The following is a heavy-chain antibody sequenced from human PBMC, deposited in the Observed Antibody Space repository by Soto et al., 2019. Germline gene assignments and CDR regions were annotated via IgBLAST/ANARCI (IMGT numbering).Heavy chain of an antibody. V-gene: IGHV1-69*06. CDR2: IIPIFGTA. J-gene: IGHJ3*02. D-gene: IGHD6-19*01. Sequence: QVQLVQSGAEVKKPGSSVKVSCKASGGTFSSYAISWVRQAPGQGLEWMGGIIPIFGTAIYAQKFQGRVTITADKSTSTAYREPSSLRAEDTAVYYCARGSRGGRAYAFDIWGQGTIVTVSA. CDR1: GGTFSSYA. CDR3: ARGSRGGRAYAFDI.